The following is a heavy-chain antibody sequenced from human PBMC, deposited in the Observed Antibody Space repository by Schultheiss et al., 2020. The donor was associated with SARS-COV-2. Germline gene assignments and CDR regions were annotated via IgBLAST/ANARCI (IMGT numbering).Heavy chain of an antibody. D-gene: IGHD6-19*01. J-gene: IGHJ4*02. Sequence: SVKVSCKASGGTFSSYAISWVRQAPGQGLEWMGRIIPILGIANYAQKFQGRVTITADKSTSTAYMELSSLRSEDTAVYYCATSKVSVAVAGTDYWGQGTLVTVSS. CDR1: GGTFSSYA. V-gene: IGHV1-69*04. CDR3: ATSKVSVAVAGTDY. CDR2: IIPILGIA.